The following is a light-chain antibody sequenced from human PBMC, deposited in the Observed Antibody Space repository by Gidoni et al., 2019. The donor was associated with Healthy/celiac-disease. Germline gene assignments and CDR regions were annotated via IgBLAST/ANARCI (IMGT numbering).Light chain of an antibody. J-gene: IGKJ4*01. CDR2: KAS. Sequence: TQMTQSPSTLSASVGDRVTITCLASQSISSCLPWYQQNPGKAPKLLIYKASSLESGVPSRFSSSGSRTEFTLTISSLQPDDFAAYYCQQYNSYSPLWLTFGGGTKVEIK. CDR3: QQYNSYSPLWLT. CDR1: QSISSC. V-gene: IGKV1-5*03.